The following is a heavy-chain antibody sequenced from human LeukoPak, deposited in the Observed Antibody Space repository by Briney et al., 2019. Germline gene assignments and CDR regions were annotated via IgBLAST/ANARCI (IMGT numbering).Heavy chain of an antibody. CDR2: ISAYNGNT. V-gene: IGHV1-18*01. Sequence: GASVKASCKASGYTFTSYGISWVRQAPGQGLEWMGWISAYNGNTNYAQKFQGRVTMTTETSTSTAYMELRSLRSDDTAVYYCARDRGRNSGNNYGSSGYYDYWGQGTLVTVSS. CDR1: GYTFTSYG. D-gene: IGHD3-22*01. J-gene: IGHJ4*02. CDR3: ARDRGRNSGNNYGSSGYYDY.